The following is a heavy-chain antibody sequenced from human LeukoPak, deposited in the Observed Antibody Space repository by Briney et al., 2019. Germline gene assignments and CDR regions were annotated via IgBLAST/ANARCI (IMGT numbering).Heavy chain of an antibody. D-gene: IGHD3-10*01. CDR1: GYTFTSYD. CDR2: MNPNSGNA. V-gene: IGHV1-8*01. CDR3: ARTGRTTRSYGSGSFWGYHYYYMDV. J-gene: IGHJ6*03. Sequence: ASVKVSCKASGYTFTSYDINWVRLATGQGLEWMGWMNPNSGNAAYAQKFQGRVTMIRNTSISTAYMELTSLRSEDTAVYYCARTGRTTRSYGSGSFWGYHYYYMDVWGKGTTVTIAS.